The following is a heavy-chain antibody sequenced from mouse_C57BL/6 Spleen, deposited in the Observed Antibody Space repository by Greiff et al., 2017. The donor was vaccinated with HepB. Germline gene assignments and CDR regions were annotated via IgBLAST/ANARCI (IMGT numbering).Heavy chain of an antibody. D-gene: IGHD2-4*01. CDR3: ARLYDYEGYFDV. CDR2: INPNNGGT. CDR1: GYTFTDYN. J-gene: IGHJ1*03. V-gene: IGHV1-18*01. Sequence: EVQLQQSGPELVKPGASVKIPCKASGYTFTDYNMDWVKQSHGKSLEWIGDINPNNGGTIYNQKFKGKATLTVDKSSSTAYMELRSLTSEDTAVYYCARLYDYEGYFDVWGTGTTVTVSS.